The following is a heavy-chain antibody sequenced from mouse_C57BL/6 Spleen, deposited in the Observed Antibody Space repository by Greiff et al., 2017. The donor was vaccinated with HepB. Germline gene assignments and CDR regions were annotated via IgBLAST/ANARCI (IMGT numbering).Heavy chain of an antibody. D-gene: IGHD2-4*01. J-gene: IGHJ2*01. Sequence: EVKVVESGGGLVKPGGSLKLSCAASGFTFSDYGMHWVRQAPEKGLEWVAYISSGSSTIYYADTVKGRFTISRDNAKNTLFLQMTSLRSEDTAMYYCARRYYEYDWSLYFDYWGQGTTLTVSS. CDR3: ARRYYEYDWSLYFDY. CDR1: GFTFSDYG. V-gene: IGHV5-17*01. CDR2: ISSGSSTI.